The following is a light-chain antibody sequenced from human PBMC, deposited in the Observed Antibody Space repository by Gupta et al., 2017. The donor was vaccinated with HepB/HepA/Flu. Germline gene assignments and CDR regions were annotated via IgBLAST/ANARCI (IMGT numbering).Light chain of an antibody. Sequence: QSALTQPASVSGSPGHSITISCTGTSSDVGTYNLVSWYQQHPGKAPKLLIYEVTKRPSGVSNRFSGSKSGNTASLTIAGLQAEDEADYYCCSYAGSSNMVFGGGTKLTVI. J-gene: IGLJ2*01. CDR2: EVT. CDR3: CSYAGSSNMV. V-gene: IGLV2-23*02. CDR1: SSDVGTYNL.